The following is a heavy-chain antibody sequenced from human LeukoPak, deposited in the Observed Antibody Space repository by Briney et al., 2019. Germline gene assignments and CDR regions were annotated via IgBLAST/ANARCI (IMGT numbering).Heavy chain of an antibody. CDR3: ARGSIAARPFSETNFDY. D-gene: IGHD6-6*01. Sequence: GASVKVSCKASGYTFTNYDSNGVRQATGQGLEGMGWMNPNSGNTGYAQKFQGRVSLTRNSSINTVYMELSSLRSEDTAVYYCARGSIAARPFSETNFDYWGQGTLVTVSS. CDR2: MNPNSGNT. V-gene: IGHV1-8*01. CDR1: GYTFTNYD. J-gene: IGHJ4*02.